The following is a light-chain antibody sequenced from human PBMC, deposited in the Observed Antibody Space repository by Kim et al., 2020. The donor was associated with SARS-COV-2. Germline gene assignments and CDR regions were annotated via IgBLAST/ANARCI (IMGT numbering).Light chain of an antibody. CDR3: QQYGSSPWT. CDR2: GAS. J-gene: IGKJ1*01. CDR1: QSVSSSY. V-gene: IGKV3-20*01. Sequence: SPGERATLACRARQSVSSSYLAWYQQKPGEAPRLLIYGASSRATGIPDRFSGCGSGTDFTITISRLEHEDFAVYYCQQYGSSPWTFGQGTKVDIK.